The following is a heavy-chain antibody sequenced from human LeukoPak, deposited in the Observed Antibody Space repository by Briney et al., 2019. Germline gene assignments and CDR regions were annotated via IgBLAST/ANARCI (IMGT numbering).Heavy chain of an antibody. V-gene: IGHV1-2*02. J-gene: IGHJ4*02. CDR1: GGTFSSYA. Sequence: AAVTVSCKASGGTFSSYAISWVRQAPGQGLEWMGWINPNSGGTNYAQKFQGRVTMTRDTSISTAYMELSRLRSDDTAVYYCARVGPTYYYGSGSYLLDYWGQGTLVTVSS. CDR3: ARVGPTYYYGSGSYLLDY. CDR2: INPNSGGT. D-gene: IGHD3-10*01.